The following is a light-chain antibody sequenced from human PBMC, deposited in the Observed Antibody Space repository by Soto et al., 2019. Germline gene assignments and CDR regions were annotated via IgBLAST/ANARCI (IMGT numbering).Light chain of an antibody. CDR3: QQYGSSPPYT. CDR1: QSISANY. J-gene: IGKJ2*01. V-gene: IGKV3-20*01. Sequence: DIVLTQSPGTLSLSPGERATLSCRASQSISANYLAWYHQKPGQSPRLLIYGSSDRATGIPDRFSGTGSGTDVTLTISRVEPEDFAVYYCQQYGSSPPYTFGQGTKLEIK. CDR2: GSS.